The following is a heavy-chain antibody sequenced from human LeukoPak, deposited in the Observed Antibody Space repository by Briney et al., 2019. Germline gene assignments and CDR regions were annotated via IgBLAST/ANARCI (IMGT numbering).Heavy chain of an antibody. D-gene: IGHD3-22*01. CDR3: ARARKYYYDSSGLLDY. CDR1: GGSFSGYY. Sequence: SETLSLTCAVYGGSFSGYYWSWIRQPPGKGLEWIGEISHSGSTNYNPSLKSRVTISVDTSKNQFSLKLSSVTAADTAVYYCARARKYYYDSSGLLDYWGQGTLVTVSS. CDR2: ISHSGST. J-gene: IGHJ4*02. V-gene: IGHV4-34*01.